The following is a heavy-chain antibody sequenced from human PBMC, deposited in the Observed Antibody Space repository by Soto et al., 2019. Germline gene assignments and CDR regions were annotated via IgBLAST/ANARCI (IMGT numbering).Heavy chain of an antibody. CDR1: GYPVTAYY. D-gene: IGHD3-3*01. V-gene: IGHV1-2*02. Sequence: QLHLVQSGAVVKKPGASVTVSCSASGYPVTAYYMHWVRQAPGRGLEWMGGINPATGAAKYTQEFQGRVTMTRDTSKSTVFMELSGLTSEDPAVFYCARGGGVGVAGSAAFDMWGQGTLVTVSS. CDR3: ARGGGVGVAGSAAFDM. J-gene: IGHJ3*02. CDR2: INPATGAA.